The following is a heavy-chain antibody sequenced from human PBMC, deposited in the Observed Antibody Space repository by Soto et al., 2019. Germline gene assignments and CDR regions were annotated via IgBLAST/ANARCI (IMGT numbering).Heavy chain of an antibody. Sequence: GGSLRLSCSASGFTFSATGMNWVRQAPGKGPEWVSSISSGSEYIFYGDSVQGRLTISRDNAKNSVYLQLNNLRAEDTAVYYCARFFGSGFDYWGQGTLVTVSS. V-gene: IGHV3-21*01. CDR2: ISSGSEYI. D-gene: IGHD6-19*01. J-gene: IGHJ4*02. CDR1: GFTFSATG. CDR3: ARFFGSGFDY.